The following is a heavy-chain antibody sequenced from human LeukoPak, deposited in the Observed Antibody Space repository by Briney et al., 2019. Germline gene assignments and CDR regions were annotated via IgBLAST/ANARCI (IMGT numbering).Heavy chain of an antibody. J-gene: IGHJ4*02. Sequence: GGSLRLSCAVSGFSVSSFGMRWVRQAPGKVLEWVSAISVNGETTWYADSVKGRFIISRDNSKNTLYLQLSSLRAEDTAVYYCAQGYSSGWYPYWGQGSLVSVSS. V-gene: IGHV3-23*01. CDR2: ISVNGETT. D-gene: IGHD6-19*01. CDR1: GFSVSSFG. CDR3: AQGYSSGWYPY.